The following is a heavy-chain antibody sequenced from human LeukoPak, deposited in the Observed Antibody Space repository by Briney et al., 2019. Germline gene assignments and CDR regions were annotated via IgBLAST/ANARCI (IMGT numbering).Heavy chain of an antibody. CDR2: ISSSSRTI. CDR3: AKGSPRGGFDS. CDR1: DLTFSTFT. J-gene: IGHJ5*01. V-gene: IGHV3-48*01. Sequence: GGSLRLSCAASDLTFSTFTMHWVRQAPGKGLEWLSSISSSSRTINYADSVQGRFTVSRDNANSSMFPQMNELRREDTAVYYCAKGSPRGGFDSWGQGTLVTVSS. D-gene: IGHD1-14*01.